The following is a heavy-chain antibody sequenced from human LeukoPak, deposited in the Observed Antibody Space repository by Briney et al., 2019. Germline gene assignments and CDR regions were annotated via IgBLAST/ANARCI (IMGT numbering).Heavy chain of an antibody. CDR1: GFTFSSYG. D-gene: IGHD5-12*01. V-gene: IGHV3-30*02. CDR3: ARGGYSGYDPNYYYYYYMDV. J-gene: IGHJ6*03. Sequence: PGGSLRLSCAASGFTFSSYGMHWVRQAPGKGLEGVAFIRYDGSNKYYADSVKGRFTISRDNSKNTLYLQMNSLRAEDTAVYYCARGGYSGYDPNYYYYYYMDVWGKGTTVTVSS. CDR2: IRYDGSNK.